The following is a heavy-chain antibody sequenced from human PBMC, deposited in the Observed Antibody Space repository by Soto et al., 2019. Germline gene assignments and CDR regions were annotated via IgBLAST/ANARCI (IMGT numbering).Heavy chain of an antibody. D-gene: IGHD3-16*02. J-gene: IGHJ6*02. CDR2: IIPIFGTA. CDR1: GGTFSSYA. CDR3: ARGRHQVRSMITFGGVIDFYGMDV. Sequence: QVQLVQSGAEVKKPGSSVKVSCKASGGTFSSYAISWVRQAPGQGLEWMGGIIPIFGTANYAQKFQGRVTITADESTSTAYMELSSLRSEDTAVYYCARGRHQVRSMITFGGVIDFYGMDVWGQGTTVTVSS. V-gene: IGHV1-69*01.